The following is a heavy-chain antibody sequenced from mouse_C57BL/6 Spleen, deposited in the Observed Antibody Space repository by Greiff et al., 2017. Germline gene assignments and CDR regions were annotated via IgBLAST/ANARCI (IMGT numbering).Heavy chain of an antibody. V-gene: IGHV1-53*01. J-gene: IGHJ3*01. Sequence: VRLQQPGTELVKPGASVKLSCKASGYTFTSYWMHWVKQRPGQGLEWIGNINPSNGGTNYNEKFKSKATLTVDKSSSTAYMQLSSLTSEDSAVYYCARGKGSNGPWFAYWGQGTLVTVSA. D-gene: IGHD1-1*01. CDR3: ARGKGSNGPWFAY. CDR2: INPSNGGT. CDR1: GYTFTSYW.